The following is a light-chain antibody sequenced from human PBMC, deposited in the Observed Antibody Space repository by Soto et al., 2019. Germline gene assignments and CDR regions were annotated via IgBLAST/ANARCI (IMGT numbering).Light chain of an antibody. CDR1: QTITTW. J-gene: IGKJ1*01. Sequence: DIPMTQSPSTLSASVGDRVTITCRASQTITTWLAWYQQKPGKAPELLIYDASRLQSGVPPRFSGSGFGTEFSLTISVLQPDDSATYYCQQYSTYSGTFGQGTKVEIK. CDR3: QQYSTYSGT. V-gene: IGKV1-5*01. CDR2: DAS.